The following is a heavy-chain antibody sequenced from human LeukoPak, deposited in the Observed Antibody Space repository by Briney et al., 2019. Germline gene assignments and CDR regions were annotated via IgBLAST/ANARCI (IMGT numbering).Heavy chain of an antibody. J-gene: IGHJ6*03. Sequence: PGGSLRLSCAASGFTFSSYSMNWVRQAPGKGLEWVSSISSSSSYIYYADSVKGRFTISRDNAKNSLYLQVNSLRAEDTAVYYCARDSEAATTYYYYYYMDVWGKGTTVTVSS. CDR1: GFTFSSYS. CDR3: ARDSEAATTYYYYYYMDV. V-gene: IGHV3-21*01. D-gene: IGHD2-15*01. CDR2: ISSSSSYI.